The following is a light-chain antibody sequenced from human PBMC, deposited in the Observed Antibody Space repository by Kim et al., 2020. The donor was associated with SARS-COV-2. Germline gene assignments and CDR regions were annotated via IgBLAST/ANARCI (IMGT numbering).Light chain of an antibody. J-gene: IGKJ1*01. CDR3: QQHNDWLWT. Sequence: VSPGERATLSCRASQSVSTNLVWYQQKPGQAPRLLIYGASTRATGIPARFSGSGSGTEFTLTISSLQSEDIAVYHCQQHNDWLWTFGQGTKVDIK. CDR2: GAS. CDR1: QSVSTN. V-gene: IGKV3-15*01.